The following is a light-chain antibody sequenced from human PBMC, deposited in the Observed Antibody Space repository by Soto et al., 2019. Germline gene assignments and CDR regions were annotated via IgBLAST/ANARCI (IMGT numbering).Light chain of an antibody. V-gene: IGKV1-5*01. CDR1: ERINNY. Sequence: DIQMTQSPSSLSASVGDRVTITCRASERINNYLNWYQQKPGRAPKLLIYSASSLQSGIPSRFSGSGSGTEFTLTISTLQPDDVATYSCQQYNSYQWTFGQGTRWIS. CDR2: SAS. J-gene: IGKJ1*01. CDR3: QQYNSYQWT.